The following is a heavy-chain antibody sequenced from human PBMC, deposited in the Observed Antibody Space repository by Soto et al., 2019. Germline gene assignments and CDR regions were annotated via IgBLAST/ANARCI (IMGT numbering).Heavy chain of an antibody. Sequence: PXESLRLSCAASRLSFTNACMSWVRQAPGKGLEWVGRINSKSDGWTTDYAAPVRGRFTISRDDSEATLFLQMDSLKIDHTGVYYCTTAGLSCVDSWGHGTLVTVSS. CDR1: RLSFTNAC. V-gene: IGHV3-15*01. J-gene: IGHJ5*01. D-gene: IGHD1-26*01. CDR3: TTAGLSCVDS. CDR2: INSKSDGWTT.